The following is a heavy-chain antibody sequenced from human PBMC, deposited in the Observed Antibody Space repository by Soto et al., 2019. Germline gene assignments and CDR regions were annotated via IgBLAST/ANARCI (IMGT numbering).Heavy chain of an antibody. CDR2: VIPIFGTA. J-gene: IGHJ6*02. Sequence: RASVKVSCKASGGTFSSYAISWVRQAPGQGLEWMGGVIPIFGTANYAQKFQGRVTITADESTSTAYMELSSLRSEDTAVYYCARAPYCGGDRYSSYYYGMDVWGQGTTVTVSS. V-gene: IGHV1-69*13. D-gene: IGHD2-21*02. CDR1: GGTFSSYA. CDR3: ARAPYCGGDRYSSYYYGMDV.